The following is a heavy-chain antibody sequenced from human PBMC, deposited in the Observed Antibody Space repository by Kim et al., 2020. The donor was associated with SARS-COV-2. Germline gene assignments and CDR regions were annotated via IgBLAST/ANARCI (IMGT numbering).Heavy chain of an antibody. CDR3: ARDRGIAAARKDYDDYGR. V-gene: IGHV4-59*01. Sequence: SETLSLTCTVSGGSISSYYWSWIRQPPGKGLEWIGYIYDSGSTNYNPSLKSRGTISVDTSKNQFSLKRSSVTAADTAVYYWARDRGIAAARKDYDDYGR. CDR2: IYDSGST. D-gene: IGHD6-13*01. CDR1: GGSISSYY. J-gene: IGHJ6*01.